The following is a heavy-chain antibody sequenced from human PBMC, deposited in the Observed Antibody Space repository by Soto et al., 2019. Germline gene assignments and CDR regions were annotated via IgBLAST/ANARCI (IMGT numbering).Heavy chain of an antibody. D-gene: IGHD3-3*01. V-gene: IGHV1-69*13. J-gene: IGHJ6*02. Sequence: SVKVSCKASGGTFSSYAISWVRQAPGQGLEWMGGIIPIFGTANYAQKFQGRVTITADESTSTAYMELSSLRPEDTAVYYCASLGDRVVTIRYYGMDVWGQGTTVTVSS. CDR2: IIPIFGTA. CDR3: ASLGDRVVTIRYYGMDV. CDR1: GGTFSSYA.